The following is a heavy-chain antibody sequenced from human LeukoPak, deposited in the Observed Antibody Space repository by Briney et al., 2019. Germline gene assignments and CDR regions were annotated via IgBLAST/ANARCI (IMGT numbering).Heavy chain of an antibody. CDR1: GFTFSSYW. J-gene: IGHJ4*01. D-gene: IGHD1-26*01. CDR3: VRDINYVGATLYFDY. CDR2: INEDESVK. V-gene: IGHV3-7*03. Sequence: PGGSLRLSCAASGFTFSSYWMSWVRQAPGKGLEWVANINEDESVKYYVDSVKGRFTISRDNSKHSLYLQMNSLRVDDTAVYYCVRDINYVGATLYFDYWGQGTLATFSS.